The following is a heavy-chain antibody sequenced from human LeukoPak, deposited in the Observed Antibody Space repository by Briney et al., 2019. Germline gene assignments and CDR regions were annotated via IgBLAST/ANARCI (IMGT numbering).Heavy chain of an antibody. CDR2: ISHSGGI. V-gene: IGHV4-34*01. CDR3: VRGYSEYWSD. J-gene: IGHJ4*02. D-gene: IGHD3-3*01. CDR1: GGSFSDFY. Sequence: PSETLSLTCAAYGGSFSDFYWNWLRQPPGKGLEWIRQISHSGGINYNPSLQSRVTLSVDTSNNHFSLRLTPVTAADTAVYYCVRGYSEYWSDWGQGSLVTVSS.